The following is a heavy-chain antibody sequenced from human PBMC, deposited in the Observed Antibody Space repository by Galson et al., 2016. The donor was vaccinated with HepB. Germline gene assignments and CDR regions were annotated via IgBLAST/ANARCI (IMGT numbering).Heavy chain of an antibody. CDR1: GDSVSSDTAA. CDR3: ARAINYYPMDV. D-gene: IGHD5-12*01. V-gene: IGHV6-1*01. J-gene: IGHJ6*02. Sequence: CAISGDSVSSDTAAWKWIRLSPSRGLEWLGRTYYRSKWYNDYAVSVKSRININTDTSKNQFSLHLSSVTPEDTAVYYCARAINYYPMDVWGQGTTVTVSS. CDR2: TYYRSKWYN.